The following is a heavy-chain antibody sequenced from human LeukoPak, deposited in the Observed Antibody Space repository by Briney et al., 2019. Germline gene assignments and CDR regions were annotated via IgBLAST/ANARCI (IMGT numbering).Heavy chain of an antibody. V-gene: IGHV4-31*11. CDR3: GRGQFYGDYEDY. CDR2: IYYSGNT. D-gene: IGHD4-17*01. J-gene: IGHJ4*02. CDR1: GGSMSSGTYY. Sequence: SQTLSLTCAVSGGSMSSGTYYWKWVRQHPGKGLEWVGCIYYSGNTFYNPSLESRITISLDTSKNQFSLRLTSVTPADTAVYYCGRGQFYGDYEDYWGQGTLVTVSS.